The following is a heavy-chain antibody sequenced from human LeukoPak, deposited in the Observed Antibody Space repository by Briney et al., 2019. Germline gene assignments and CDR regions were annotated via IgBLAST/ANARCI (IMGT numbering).Heavy chain of an antibody. CDR2: IHPSEST. J-gene: IGHJ4*02. V-gene: IGHV4-4*07. Sequence: KPSETLSLTCTVSGDSISSYYWSWVRQPAGKGLEWIGRIHPSESTNYNPSLKSRVTLSVDTSKNQFSLKLSSVTAAGTAVYYCARGPPPDFDYWGRGTLVTVSS. CDR3: ARGPPPDFDY. CDR1: GDSISSYY.